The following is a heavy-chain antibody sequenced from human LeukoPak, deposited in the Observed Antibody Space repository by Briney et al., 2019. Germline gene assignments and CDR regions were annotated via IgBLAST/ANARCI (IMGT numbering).Heavy chain of an antibody. CDR1: GGSIGPYY. V-gene: IGHV4-4*07. CDR2: IYTTGTA. J-gene: IGHJ6*03. D-gene: IGHD4-23*01. CDR3: ARDTVVTPGGYYYYYMDV. Sequence: PSETLSLTCIISGGSIGPYYWSWIRQAAGKGPEWIGRIYTTGTANYNTSLKGRVFLSVDTSKNQFSLKLSSVTAADTAVYYCARDTVVTPGGYYYYYMDVWGKGTTVTVSS.